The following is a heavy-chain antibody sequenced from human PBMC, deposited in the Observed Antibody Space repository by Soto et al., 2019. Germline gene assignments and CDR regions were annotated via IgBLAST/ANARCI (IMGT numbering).Heavy chain of an antibody. V-gene: IGHV1-18*04. J-gene: IGHJ4*02. CDR3: ARAVAVDGTDPWDY. D-gene: IGHD6-19*01. Sequence: ASVKVSCKASGYTFTSYGISWVRQAPGQGLEWMGWISAYNGNTNYAQKLQGRVTMTTDTSTSTAYMELRSLRSDDTAVYYCARAVAVDGTDPWDYWGQGTLVTVSS. CDR2: ISAYNGNT. CDR1: GYTFTSYG.